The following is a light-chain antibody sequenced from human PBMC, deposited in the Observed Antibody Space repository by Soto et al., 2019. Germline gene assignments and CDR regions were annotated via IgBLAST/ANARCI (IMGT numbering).Light chain of an antibody. J-gene: IGKJ2*01. Sequence: ILMTQSPSSFSASTGDRVTISCRASQGISSYLAWYQQKPGKAPKLLIYAASTMHSGVPSRFSGSGSGTDFTLTISCLQSEDFATYYCQQYYSYPRTFGQGTKLEIK. CDR3: QQYYSYPRT. CDR2: AAS. V-gene: IGKV1-8*01. CDR1: QGISSY.